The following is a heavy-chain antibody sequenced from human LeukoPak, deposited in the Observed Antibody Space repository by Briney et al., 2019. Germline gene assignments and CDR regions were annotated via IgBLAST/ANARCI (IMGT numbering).Heavy chain of an antibody. D-gene: IGHD6-19*01. CDR2: ISSSSSYI. CDR1: GFTFSSYS. V-gene: IGHV3-21*01. Sequence: GGSLRLSCAASGFTFSSYSMNWVRQAPGKGLEWVSSISSSSSYIYYADSVKGRFTISRDNAKNSLYLQMNSLRAEDTAVYYCARDMALYSSVSSWQFDYWGQGTLVTVSS. J-gene: IGHJ4*02. CDR3: ARDMALYSSVSSWQFDY.